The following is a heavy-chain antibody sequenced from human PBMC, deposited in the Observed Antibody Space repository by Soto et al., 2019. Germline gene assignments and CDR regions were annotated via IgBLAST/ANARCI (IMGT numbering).Heavy chain of an antibody. D-gene: IGHD3-16*02. CDR3: ARWPQTRYTDDTYAVDV. CDR2: IVPSLDTT. V-gene: IGHV1-69*11. CDR1: GGTFSSSG. Sequence: SVKDYFKASGGTFSSSGFSLVRQAPGQGLEWMGMIVPSLDTTNYAQKFQTRVTITADEVTSTAYMELRSLRSEDTAVYYCARWPQTRYTDDTYAVDVWGQGTRVTVSS. J-gene: IGHJ6*01.